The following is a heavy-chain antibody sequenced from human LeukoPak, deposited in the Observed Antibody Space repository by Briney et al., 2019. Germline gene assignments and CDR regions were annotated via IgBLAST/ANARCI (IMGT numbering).Heavy chain of an antibody. Sequence: GGSLRLSCAASGFTFSSYGMHWVRQAPGKGLEWVAVIRYDGSNKYYADSVKGRFTISRDNSKNTQYLQMNSLRAEDTAVYYCAKDGVTMVRGVSKDYYYYMDVWGKGTTVTVSS. CDR3: AKDGVTMVRGVSKDYYYYMDV. CDR2: IRYDGSNK. D-gene: IGHD3-10*01. J-gene: IGHJ6*03. CDR1: GFTFSSYG. V-gene: IGHV3-30*02.